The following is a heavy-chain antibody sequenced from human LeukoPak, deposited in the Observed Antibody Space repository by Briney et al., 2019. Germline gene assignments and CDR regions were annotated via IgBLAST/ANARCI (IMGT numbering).Heavy chain of an antibody. CDR2: ISYDGSNK. J-gene: IGHJ5*02. D-gene: IGHD3-10*01. V-gene: IGHV3-30*18. Sequence: HPGRSLRLSCAASGFTFSSYGMHWVRQAPGKGLEWVAVISYDGSNKYYADSVKGRFTISRDNSKNTLYLQMNSLRAEDTAVYYCAKEANNRGVIEGWFDPWGQGTLVTVSS. CDR3: AKEANNRGVIEGWFDP. CDR1: GFTFSSYG.